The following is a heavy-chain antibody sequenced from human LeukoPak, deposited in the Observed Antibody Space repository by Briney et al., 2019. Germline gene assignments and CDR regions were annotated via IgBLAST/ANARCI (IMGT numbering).Heavy chain of an antibody. J-gene: IGHJ4*02. CDR2: IYYSGST. V-gene: IGHV4-30-4*01. D-gene: IGHD6-6*01. CDR3: ARGFEDSDLDY. Sequence: SQTLSLTCTVSCGSISSGDYYWSWIRQPPGKGLEWIGYIYYSGSTYYNPSLKSRVTISVDTSKNQFSLKLSSVTAADTAVYYCARGFEDSDLDYWGQGTLVTVSS. CDR1: CGSISSGDYY.